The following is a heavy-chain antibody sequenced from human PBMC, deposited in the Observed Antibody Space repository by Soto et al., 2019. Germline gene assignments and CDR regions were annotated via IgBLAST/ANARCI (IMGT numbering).Heavy chain of an antibody. CDR2: IWYDGSEK. J-gene: IGHJ4*02. CDR1: GFTFSSSG. Sequence: QVQLVESGGGVVQPGRSLRLSCAASGFTFSSSGMHWVRQAPGKGLEWVALIWYDGSEKYYADSVKGRFTISRDNSKNTLYLQMNSLRAEDPAVYYCARGPYSGGFDYWGQGTLVTVSS. D-gene: IGHD6-19*01. CDR3: ARGPYSGGFDY. V-gene: IGHV3-33*01.